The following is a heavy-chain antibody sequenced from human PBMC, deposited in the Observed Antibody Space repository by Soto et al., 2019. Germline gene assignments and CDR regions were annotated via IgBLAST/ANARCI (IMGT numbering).Heavy chain of an antibody. V-gene: IGHV3-7*01. Sequence: GSLRLSCAASGFMFSDYWMIWVRQAPGKGLEWVANINQDGSGKNYADSVTGRLAISRDNAKNSLVLQVNSLRAEDTAVYYCAANNFDYWGQGTLVTVSS. CDR2: INQDGSGK. J-gene: IGHJ4*02. CDR3: AANNFDY. CDR1: GFMFSDYW.